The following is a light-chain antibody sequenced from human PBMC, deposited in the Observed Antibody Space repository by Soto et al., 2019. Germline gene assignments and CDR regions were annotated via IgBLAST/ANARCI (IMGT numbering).Light chain of an antibody. CDR1: SGHSSYI. Sequence: QPVLTQSSSASASLGSSGKLTCTLSSGHSSYIIAWHQQQPGKAPRYLMNLEGSGTYNKGSGVPDRFSGSSSGADRYLTISSPQFEDEADYYCETWDSNTRVFGTGTKLTVL. CDR3: ETWDSNTRV. V-gene: IGLV4-60*02. J-gene: IGLJ1*01. CDR2: LEGSGTY.